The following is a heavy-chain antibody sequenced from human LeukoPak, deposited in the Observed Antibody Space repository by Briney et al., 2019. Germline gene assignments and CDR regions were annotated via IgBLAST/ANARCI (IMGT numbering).Heavy chain of an antibody. Sequence: SETLSLTCTVSGGSISSYYWSWIRQPPGKGLEWIGYTYTSGSTNYNPSLKSRVTISVDTSKNQFSLKLSSVTAADTAVYYCARGGYSGPSLAFDIWGQGTMVTVSS. V-gene: IGHV4-4*09. J-gene: IGHJ3*02. CDR2: TYTSGST. CDR1: GGSISSYY. D-gene: IGHD5-12*01. CDR3: ARGGYSGPSLAFDI.